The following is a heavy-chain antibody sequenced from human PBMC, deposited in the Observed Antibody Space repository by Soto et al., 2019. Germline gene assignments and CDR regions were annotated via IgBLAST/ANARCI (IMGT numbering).Heavy chain of an antibody. CDR1: GGTFSSYA. D-gene: IGHD5-12*01. CDR2: IIPIFGTA. CDR3: ASSVAKYYYYGMDV. J-gene: IGHJ6*02. V-gene: IGHV1-69*12. Sequence: QVQLVQSGAEVKKPGSSVKVSCKASGGTFSSYAISWVRQAPGQGLEWMGGIIPIFGTANYAQKFQDRVTITADESTRTPYMELSSLRSEDTAVYYCASSVAKYYYYGMDVWGQGTTVTVSS.